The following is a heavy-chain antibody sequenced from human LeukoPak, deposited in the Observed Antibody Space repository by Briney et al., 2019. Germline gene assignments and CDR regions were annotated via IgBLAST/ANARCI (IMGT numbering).Heavy chain of an antibody. CDR1: GGSISSGGYS. V-gene: IGHV4-30-2*01. D-gene: IGHD1-26*01. CDR2: IYHSGST. J-gene: IGHJ4*02. Sequence: SQTLSLTCAVSGGSISSGGYSWSWIRQPPGKGLEWIGYIYHSGSTYYNPSLKSRVTISVDKSKNQFSLKLSSVTAADTAVYYCARVSSGATTVDYWGQGTLVTVSS. CDR3: ARVSSGATTVDY.